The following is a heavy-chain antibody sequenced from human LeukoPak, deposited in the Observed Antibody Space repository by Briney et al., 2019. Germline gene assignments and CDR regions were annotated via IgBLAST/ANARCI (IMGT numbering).Heavy chain of an antibody. V-gene: IGHV3-23*01. J-gene: IGHJ4*02. CDR1: GFTFSSYA. CDR3: AKDLTGYYIKGPFDY. CDR2: ISGSGGST. Sequence: GGSLRLSCAASGFTFSSYAMNWVRQAPGKGLEWVAAISGSGGSTYYADSVKGRFTISRDNSKNTLYLQMNSLRAEDTAVYYCAKDLTGYYIKGPFDYWGQGTLVTVSS. D-gene: IGHD3-9*01.